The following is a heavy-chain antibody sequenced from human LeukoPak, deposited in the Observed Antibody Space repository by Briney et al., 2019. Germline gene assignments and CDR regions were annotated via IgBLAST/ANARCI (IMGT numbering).Heavy chain of an antibody. Sequence: SETLSLTCAVSGGSISSGGYSCSWIRQPPGKGLEWIGYIYHSGSTYYNPSLKSRVTISVDTSKNQFSLKLSSVTAADTAVYYCARGPGGEVVVVAARNWFDPWGQGTLVTVSS. V-gene: IGHV4-30-2*01. J-gene: IGHJ5*02. CDR2: IYHSGST. CDR1: GGSISSGGYS. D-gene: IGHD2-15*01. CDR3: ARGPGGEVVVVAARNWFDP.